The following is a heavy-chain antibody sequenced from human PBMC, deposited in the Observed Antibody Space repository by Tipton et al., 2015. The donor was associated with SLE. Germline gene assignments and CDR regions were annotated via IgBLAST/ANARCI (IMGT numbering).Heavy chain of an antibody. D-gene: IGHD1-26*01. Sequence: TLSLTCAVYGGSFSGYYWGWIRQPPGKGLEWVGTVYYTGNTFYNPSLKSRVTISVDTSKNQFSLKLSSVTAADTAVFYCVRGDSGSFLNYYYYYMDVWGKGTTVTVSS. CDR2: VYYTGNT. CDR1: GGSFSGYY. CDR3: VRGDSGSFLNYYYYYMDV. J-gene: IGHJ6*03. V-gene: IGHV4-34*01.